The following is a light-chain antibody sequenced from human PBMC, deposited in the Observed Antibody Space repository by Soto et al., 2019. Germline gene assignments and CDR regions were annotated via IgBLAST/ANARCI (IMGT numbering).Light chain of an antibody. CDR1: QSVTSSH. Sequence: EIVLTQTPGTLSLSPGERATLSCRASQSVTSSHLAWYQQKPGQAPRLFIYGASTRATGIPDRFSGSGSDTDFSLTIRRLDPEDFAMYYCLLYFSPDRYTFGPGTKVQIK. V-gene: IGKV3-20*01. CDR3: LLYFSPDRYT. CDR2: GAS. J-gene: IGKJ2*01.